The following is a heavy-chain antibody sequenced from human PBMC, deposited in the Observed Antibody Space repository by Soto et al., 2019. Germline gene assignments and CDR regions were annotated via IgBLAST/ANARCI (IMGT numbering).Heavy chain of an antibody. Sequence: QVQLQQWGAGLLKPSETLSLTCAVYGGSFSGYYWSWIRQPPGKGLEWIGEINHRGSTNYNPSLKSRVTISVDTSKNQFSLKLSSVTAADTAVYYCARVSRLVAGTGPYYFDYWGQGTLVTVSS. D-gene: IGHD6-19*01. CDR3: ARVSRLVAGTGPYYFDY. CDR1: GGSFSGYY. CDR2: INHRGST. J-gene: IGHJ4*02. V-gene: IGHV4-34*01.